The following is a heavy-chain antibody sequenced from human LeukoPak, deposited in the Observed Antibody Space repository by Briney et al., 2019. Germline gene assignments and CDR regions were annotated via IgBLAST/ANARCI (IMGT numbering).Heavy chain of an antibody. CDR3: ARGVYGSSAIFGY. V-gene: IGHV4-34*01. J-gene: IGHJ4*02. CDR1: GGSFSGYY. CDR2: IKHSGST. Sequence: PSETLSLTCAVYGGSFSGYYWSWIRQPPGKGLEWIGEIKHSGSTNYNPSLKSRVTISVDTSKNQFSLKLSSVTAADTAVYYCARGVYGSSAIFGYWGQGTQVTVSS. D-gene: IGHD6-19*01.